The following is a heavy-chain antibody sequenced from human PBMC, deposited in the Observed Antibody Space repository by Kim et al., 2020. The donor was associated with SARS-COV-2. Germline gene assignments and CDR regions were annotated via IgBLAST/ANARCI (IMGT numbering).Heavy chain of an antibody. CDR1: GYTFTSYG. CDR3: ARSEYSSSWSNYYYYYGMDV. J-gene: IGHJ6*02. V-gene: IGHV1-18*01. D-gene: IGHD6-13*01. CDR2: ISAYNGNT. Sequence: ASVKVSCKASGYTFTSYGISWVRQAPGQGLEWMGWISAYNGNTNYAQKLQGRVTMTTDTSTSTAYMELRSLRSDDTAVYYCARSEYSSSWSNYYYYYGMDVWGQGTTVTVSS.